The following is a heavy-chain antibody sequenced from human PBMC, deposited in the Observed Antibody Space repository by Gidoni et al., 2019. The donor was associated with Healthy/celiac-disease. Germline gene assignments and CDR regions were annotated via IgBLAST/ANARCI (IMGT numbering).Heavy chain of an antibody. V-gene: IGHV3-23*01. CDR3: AKTHHWDSPYNWFDP. Sequence: EVQLLESGGGLVQPGGSLRLSCAASGFPFSSYAMSWVRQAPGKGLEWGSAMSGSGGSTYYADSVKGRFTISRDNSKNTLYLQMNSLRAEDTAVYYCAKTHHWDSPYNWFDPWGQGTLVTVSS. J-gene: IGHJ5*02. D-gene: IGHD7-27*01. CDR1: GFPFSSYA. CDR2: MSGSGGST.